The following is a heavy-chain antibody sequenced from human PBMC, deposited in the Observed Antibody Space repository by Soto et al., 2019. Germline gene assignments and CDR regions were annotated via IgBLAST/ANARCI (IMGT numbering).Heavy chain of an antibody. CDR2: IYYSGST. J-gene: IGHJ5*02. Sequence: SETLSLTCTVSGGSISSSSYYWDWIRQPPGKGLEWIGSIYYSGSTYYNPSLKSRVTISVDTSKNQFSLKLSSVTAADTAVYYCAKGDIVVVPADITSSGFDPWGQGTLVTVSS. D-gene: IGHD2-2*02. CDR3: AKGDIVVVPADITSSGFDP. V-gene: IGHV4-39*01. CDR1: GGSISSSSYY.